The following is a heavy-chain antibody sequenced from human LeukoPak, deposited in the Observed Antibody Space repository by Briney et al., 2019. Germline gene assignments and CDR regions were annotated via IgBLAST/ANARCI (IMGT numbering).Heavy chain of an antibody. V-gene: IGHV3-64D*06. D-gene: IGHD4-11*01. Sequence: GGSLRLSCSVSGFTFSDYPMHWVRQTPGKGLEYVSSISKNGDDTYYADSVKGRFTISRDNSKNTLYLQMSSLRTEDAAVFYCVQVGSNYYLNWGQGTLVIVSS. J-gene: IGHJ4*02. CDR1: GFTFSDYP. CDR3: VQVGSNYYLN. CDR2: ISKNGDDT.